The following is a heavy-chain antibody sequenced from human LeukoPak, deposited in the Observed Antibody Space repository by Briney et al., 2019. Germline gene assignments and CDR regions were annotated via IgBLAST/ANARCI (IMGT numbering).Heavy chain of an antibody. Sequence: SETLSLTCTISGGSISNYYWSWIRQPPGKGLEWIGYIYYSGSTNYNSSLKSRVTISVDTSKNQFSLKLSSVTAADTAVYYCARVYDCSGGSCYYYFDYWGQGTLATVSS. V-gene: IGHV4-59*01. J-gene: IGHJ4*02. CDR1: GGSISNYY. CDR2: IYYSGST. CDR3: ARVYDCSGGSCYYYFDY. D-gene: IGHD2-15*01.